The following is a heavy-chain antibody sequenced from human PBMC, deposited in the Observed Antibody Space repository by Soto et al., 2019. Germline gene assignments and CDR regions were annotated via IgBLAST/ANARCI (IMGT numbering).Heavy chain of an antibody. CDR2: INHSGST. J-gene: IGHJ4*02. CDR1: GGSFSGYY. CDR3: ARALGVTFPIDY. Sequence: QVQLQQWGAGLLKPSETLSLTCAVYGGSFSGYYWSWIRQPPGKGLEWIGVINHSGSTNYNPSLKSRVTISVDTSKNQFSLKLSSVTAADTAVYYCARALGVTFPIDYWGQGTLVTVSS. V-gene: IGHV4-34*01. D-gene: IGHD3-16*01.